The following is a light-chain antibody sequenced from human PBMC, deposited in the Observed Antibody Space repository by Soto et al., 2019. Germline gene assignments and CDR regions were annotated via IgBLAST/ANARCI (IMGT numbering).Light chain of an antibody. V-gene: IGKV3-11*01. Sequence: EIVLTQFPVTLSLSPGERATLSCRASQSVSNYLAWYQQKPGQAPRLLIYDVSTRATGVPARFSGSGSGTDFTLTISSLQSEDFAVYYCQQYNNWPRTFGQGTKVDI. CDR2: DVS. CDR1: QSVSNY. CDR3: QQYNNWPRT. J-gene: IGKJ1*01.